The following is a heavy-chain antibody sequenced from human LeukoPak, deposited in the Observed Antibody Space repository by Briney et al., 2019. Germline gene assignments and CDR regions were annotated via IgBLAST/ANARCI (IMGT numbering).Heavy chain of an antibody. CDR3: TRGGQRYYYDSSIDY. J-gene: IGHJ4*02. Sequence: GSLRLSCTASGFTLSRYWMSWVRQAPGKGPEWVANIKQDGREKDYVESVRGRFTIFRDNANNSLYLQLSSLRAEDTAVYYCTRGGQRYYYDSSIDYWGQGTQVTVSS. CDR1: GFTLSRYW. V-gene: IGHV3-7*01. D-gene: IGHD3-22*01. CDR2: IKQDGREK.